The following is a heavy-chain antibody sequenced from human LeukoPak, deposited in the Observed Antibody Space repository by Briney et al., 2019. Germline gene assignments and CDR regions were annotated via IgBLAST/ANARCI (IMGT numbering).Heavy chain of an antibody. Sequence: PGGSLRLSCAASGFTFSSYAMHWVRQAPGKGLEWLAVISYDGSNKYYADSVKGRFTISRDNSKNTLYLQMNRLRDEDTAVYYCARDRKWLLPFEYFDYWGQGTLVTVSS. CDR3: ARDRKWLLPFEYFDY. CDR1: GFTFSSYA. J-gene: IGHJ4*02. CDR2: ISYDGSNK. V-gene: IGHV3-30-3*01. D-gene: IGHD3-22*01.